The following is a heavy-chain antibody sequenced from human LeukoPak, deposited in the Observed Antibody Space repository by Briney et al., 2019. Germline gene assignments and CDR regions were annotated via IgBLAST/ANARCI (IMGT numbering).Heavy chain of an antibody. CDR3: AKVPSPKRDSSGYYFSPNFDY. D-gene: IGHD3-22*01. V-gene: IGHV3-23*01. CDR1: GFTFSSYA. J-gene: IGHJ4*02. CDR2: ISGSGGST. Sequence: GGSLRLSCAASGFTFSSYAMSWVRQAPGKGLEWASAISGSGGSTYYADSVKGRFTISRDNSKNTLYLQMNSLRAEDTAVYYCAKVPSPKRDSSGYYFSPNFDYWGQGTLVTVSS.